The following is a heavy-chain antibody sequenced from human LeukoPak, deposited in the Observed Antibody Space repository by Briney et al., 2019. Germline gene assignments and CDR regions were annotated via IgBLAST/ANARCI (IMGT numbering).Heavy chain of an antibody. CDR3: ARGPLIVLMVNGGGTYMDV. J-gene: IGHJ6*03. V-gene: IGHV1-46*01. D-gene: IGHD2-8*01. Sequence: ASVKVSCKASGYTFTSYYMHWVRQAPGQGLEWMGIINPSGGSTSYAQKFQGRVTMTRDMSTSTVYMELSSLRSEDTAVYYCARGPLIVLMVNGGGTYMDVWAKGPRSPSP. CDR1: GYTFTSYY. CDR2: INPSGGST.